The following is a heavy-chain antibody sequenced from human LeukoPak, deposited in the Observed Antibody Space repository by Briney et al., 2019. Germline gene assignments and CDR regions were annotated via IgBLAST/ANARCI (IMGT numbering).Heavy chain of an antibody. D-gene: IGHD6-6*01. Sequence: GGSLRLSCATSGFTFSDSWMSWFRQAPGKGLEWVAITNQDGSVRFYVDSVKGRFTISRDNAKNSLYLYMNSLRVEDTAVYFCARASRSTSSECWGQGILVTVSS. CDR2: TNQDGSVR. J-gene: IGHJ4*02. V-gene: IGHV3-7*01. CDR1: GFTFSDSW. CDR3: ARASRSTSSEC.